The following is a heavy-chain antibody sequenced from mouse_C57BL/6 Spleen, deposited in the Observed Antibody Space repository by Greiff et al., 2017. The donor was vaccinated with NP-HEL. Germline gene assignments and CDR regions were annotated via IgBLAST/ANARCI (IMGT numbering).Heavy chain of an antibody. D-gene: IGHD2-1*01. J-gene: IGHJ4*01. CDR1: GYTFTTYP. Sequence: QVQLQQSGAELVKPGASVKMSCKASGYTFTTYPIEWMKQNHGKSLEWIGNFHPYNDDTKYNEKFKGKATLTVEKSYSTVYLELSRVTSDDSAVYYCARGGNYVDYYAMDYWGQGTSVTVSS. V-gene: IGHV1-47*01. CDR2: FHPYNDDT. CDR3: ARGGNYVDYYAMDY.